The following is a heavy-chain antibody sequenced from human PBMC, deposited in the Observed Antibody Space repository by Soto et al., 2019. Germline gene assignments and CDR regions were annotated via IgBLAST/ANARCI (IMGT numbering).Heavy chain of an antibody. J-gene: IGHJ3*02. D-gene: IGHD3-22*01. V-gene: IGHV3-21*01. CDR1: GFTFSSYS. Sequence: VQLVESGGGLVKPGGSLRLSCAASGFTFSSYSMNWVRQAPGKGLEWVSSISSSSSYIYYADSVKGRFTISRDNAKNSLYLQMNSLRAEDTAVYYCARVGDDSSGWGAFDIWGQGTMVTVSS. CDR2: ISSSSSYI. CDR3: ARVGDDSSGWGAFDI.